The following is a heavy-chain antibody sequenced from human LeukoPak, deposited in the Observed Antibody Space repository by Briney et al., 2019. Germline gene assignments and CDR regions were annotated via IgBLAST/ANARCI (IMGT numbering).Heavy chain of an antibody. CDR2: MNPNSGNT. CDR1: GYTFTSYD. V-gene: IGHV1-8*01. Sequence: ASVKVSCKASGYTFTSYDINWVRQATGQGLEWMGWMNPNSGNTGYAQKFQGRVTMTRNTSLSTAYMELSSLRSEDTAVYYCARDGYNYGGNYYYYYGMDVWGQGTTVTVSS. J-gene: IGHJ6*02. D-gene: IGHD5-24*01. CDR3: ARDGYNYGGNYYYYYGMDV.